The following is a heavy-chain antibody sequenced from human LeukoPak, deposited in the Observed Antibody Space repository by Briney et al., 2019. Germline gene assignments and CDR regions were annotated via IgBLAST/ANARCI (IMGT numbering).Heavy chain of an antibody. CDR1: GYSISSGYY. CDR3: ARVQGGNGYFDWLFYFDY. Sequence: SETLSLTCTVSGYSISSGYYWGWIRQPPGKGLEWIGSIYHSGSTYYNPSLKSRVTISVGTSKNQFSLKLSSVTAADTAVYYCARVQGGNGYFDWLFYFDYWGQGTLVTVSS. J-gene: IGHJ4*02. V-gene: IGHV4-38-2*02. CDR2: IYHSGST. D-gene: IGHD3-9*01.